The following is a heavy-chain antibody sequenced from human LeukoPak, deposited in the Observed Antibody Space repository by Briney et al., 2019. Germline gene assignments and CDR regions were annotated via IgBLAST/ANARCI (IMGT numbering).Heavy chain of an antibody. CDR1: GGSFSGYY. CDR2: INHSGST. D-gene: IGHD3-22*01. Sequence: SETLSLTCAVYGGSFSGYYWSWIRQPPGKGLEWIGEINHSGSTNYNPSLKSRVTISVDTSKNQFSLKLSSVTAADTAVYYCARHTLFYYDSSGYYDYWGQGTLVTVSS. CDR3: ARHTLFYYDSSGYYDY. J-gene: IGHJ4*02. V-gene: IGHV4-34*01.